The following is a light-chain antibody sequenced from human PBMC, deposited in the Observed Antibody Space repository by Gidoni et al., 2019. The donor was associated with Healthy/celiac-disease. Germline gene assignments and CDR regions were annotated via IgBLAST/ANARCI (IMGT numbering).Light chain of an antibody. CDR2: AAS. V-gene: IGKV1-27*01. Sequence: DIQMTQSPSSLSASVGDRVTITCRASQSISNYLAWYQQKPGKVPKLLIYAASTLQSGVPSRFSGSGPGTDFTLTISSLQPEDVATYYCQKYNSAPWTFGQGTKVEIK. J-gene: IGKJ1*01. CDR3: QKYNSAPWT. CDR1: QSISNY.